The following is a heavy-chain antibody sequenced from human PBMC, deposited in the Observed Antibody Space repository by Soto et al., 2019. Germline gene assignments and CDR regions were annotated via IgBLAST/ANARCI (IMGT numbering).Heavy chain of an antibody. J-gene: IGHJ4*02. Sequence: GGSLRLSCAASGFTFSSYGMHWVRQAPGKGLEWVALIWYDGSNKYYADSVKGRFTISRDNSKNTVDLQMNSLRVEDTAVYYCARDPPHHDRRGYRFDYWGQGTLVTVSS. CDR2: IWYDGSNK. D-gene: IGHD3-22*01. CDR3: ARDPPHHDRRGYRFDY. CDR1: GFTFSSYG. V-gene: IGHV3-33*01.